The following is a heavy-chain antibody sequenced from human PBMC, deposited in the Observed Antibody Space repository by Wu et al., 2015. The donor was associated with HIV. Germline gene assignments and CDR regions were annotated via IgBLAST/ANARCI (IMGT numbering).Heavy chain of an antibody. D-gene: IGHD2-2*01. J-gene: IGHJ6*03. Sequence: QVQLVQSGAEVKKPGSSVKVSCKASEGTFNNYAITWVRQAPGQRFEWMGGIVPVFGTANYPQKFQGRVTMTADESTGTAYLELNSLRSEDTGVYYCARVGCSYTSCHYYYYYMDVWGKGTTVTVSS. CDR2: IVPVFGTA. CDR1: EGTFNNYA. CDR3: ARVGCSYTSCHYYYYYMDV. V-gene: IGHV1-69*12.